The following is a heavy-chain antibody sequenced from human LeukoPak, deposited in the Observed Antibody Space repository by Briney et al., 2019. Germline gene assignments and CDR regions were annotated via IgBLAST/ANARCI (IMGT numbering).Heavy chain of an antibody. D-gene: IGHD6-19*01. CDR1: GGSISSYY. J-gene: IGHJ5*02. CDR2: VYSSGST. V-gene: IGHV4-59*12. CDR3: ARDRRYSSGCWFDP. Sequence: SETLSLTCTVSGGSISSYYWSWIRQPPGKGLEWIGYVYSSGSTNYNPSLKGRVTISVDTSKNQFSLKLSSVTAADTAVYYCARDRRYSSGCWFDPWGQGTLVTVSS.